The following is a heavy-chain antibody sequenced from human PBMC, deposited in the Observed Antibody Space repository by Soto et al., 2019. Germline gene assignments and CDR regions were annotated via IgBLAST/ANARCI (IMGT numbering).Heavy chain of an antibody. CDR3: ERAKLRFLEWFPFDP. CDR1: GDSVSSNSAA. J-gene: IGHJ5*02. V-gene: IGHV6-1*01. D-gene: IGHD3-3*01. Sequence: PSQTLSLTCAISGDSVSSNSAAWNWIRQSPSRGLEWLGRTYYRSKWYNDYAVSVKSRITINPDTSKNQFSLQLNSVTPEDTAVYYCERAKLRFLEWFPFDPWGQGTLVTVSS. CDR2: TYYRSKWYN.